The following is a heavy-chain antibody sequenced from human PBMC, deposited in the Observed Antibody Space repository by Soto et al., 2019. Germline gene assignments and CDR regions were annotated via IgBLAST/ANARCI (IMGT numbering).Heavy chain of an antibody. CDR1: GYTLTELS. CDR3: ATRPQYYDSSGYPAGDY. D-gene: IGHD3-22*01. CDR2: FDPEDGET. Sequence: ASVKVSCKVSGYTLTELSMHWVRQAPGKGLEWMGGFDPEDGETIYAQKFQGRVTMTEDTSTDTACMELSSLRSEDTAVYYCATRPQYYDSSGYPAGDYWGQGTLVTVSS. J-gene: IGHJ4*02. V-gene: IGHV1-24*01.